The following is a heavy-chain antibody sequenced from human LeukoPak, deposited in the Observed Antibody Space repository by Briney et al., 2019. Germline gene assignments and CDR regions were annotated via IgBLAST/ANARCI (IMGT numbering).Heavy chain of an antibody. CDR3: TRAGAYYYDSSGSDY. Sequence: GGSLRLSCVASGVTFSNYWMSWVRQAPGKGLEWVANIKQDGSEKYYVDSVKGRFTISGDNAKNSLYLQMNSLRAEDTAVYYCTRAGAYYYDSSGSDYWGQETLVTVSS. J-gene: IGHJ4*02. CDR1: GVTFSNYW. CDR2: IKQDGSEK. V-gene: IGHV3-7*01. D-gene: IGHD3-22*01.